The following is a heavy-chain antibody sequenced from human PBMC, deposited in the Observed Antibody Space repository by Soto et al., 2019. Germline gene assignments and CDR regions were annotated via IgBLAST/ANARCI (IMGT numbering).Heavy chain of an antibody. CDR3: AASIFHYGMDV. CDR2: IYPGYSDT. V-gene: IGHV5-51*01. J-gene: IGHJ6*02. Sequence: EALKTSCKGSGCPFTNYWIGWVREMPGKGLELMGIIYPGYSDTKYNPSFQGQVTIAADKSVTTTYLRETSLKASHTAIYFCAASIFHYGMDVWGQGTPVTVSS. CDR1: GCPFTNYW.